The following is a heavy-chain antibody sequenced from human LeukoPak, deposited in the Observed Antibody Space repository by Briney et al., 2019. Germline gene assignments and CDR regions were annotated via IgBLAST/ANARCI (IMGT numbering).Heavy chain of an antibody. CDR2: INPKSANT. J-gene: IGHJ4*02. V-gene: IGHV1-2*02. CDR3: AKVSKLGCGSGSCSSAVDY. D-gene: IGHD2-15*01. CDR1: GYTFTDYY. Sequence: AAVKVPCKASGYTFTDYYIHWVRQAPGQRLEWMGWINPKSANTYYTENFQGRVTVTRDSSISTTFMEMSGLRYDDTAMYYCAKVSKLGCGSGSCSSAVDYWGQGTLVTVSS.